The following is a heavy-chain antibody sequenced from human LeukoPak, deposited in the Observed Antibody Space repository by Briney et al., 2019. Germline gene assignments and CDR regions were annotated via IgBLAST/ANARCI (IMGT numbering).Heavy chain of an antibody. D-gene: IGHD2-21*02. CDR2: IRGSGGDP. V-gene: IGHV3-23*01. CDR3: ARGGHDFNPFYW. Sequence: GGSLRLSCAASGFTFSTYAMGWVRQAPGKGLEWVSSIRGSGGDPFYADSVKGRFTISRDNSKNTLFLQLNSLRAEDSAVYYCARGGHDFNPFYWWGQGTLVTVSS. CDR1: GFTFSTYA. J-gene: IGHJ4*02.